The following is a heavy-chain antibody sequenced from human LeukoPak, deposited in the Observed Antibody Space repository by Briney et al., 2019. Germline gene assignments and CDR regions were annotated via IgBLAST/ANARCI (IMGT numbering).Heavy chain of an antibody. CDR2: LYTSGST. CDR3: ARGYSSSLGYYHYGMDV. J-gene: IGHJ6*02. D-gene: IGHD6-13*01. CDR1: GISISSYF. Sequence: SETLSLTCTGSGISISSYFGSWIRQPAGKGPEVIGRLYTSGSTNYNPPLKRRVTMPVDTPKNQFSLTVSSVPAAVTAVHYFARGYSSSLGYYHYGMDVWGQGTTVTVYS. V-gene: IGHV4-4*07.